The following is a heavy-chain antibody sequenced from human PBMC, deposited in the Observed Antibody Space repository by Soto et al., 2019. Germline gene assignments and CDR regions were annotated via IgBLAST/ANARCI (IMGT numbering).Heavy chain of an antibody. J-gene: IGHJ1*01. CDR2: ISSSGSTI. V-gene: IGHV3-11*01. Sequence: GGSLRLSCAASGFTFSDYYMSWIRQAPGKGLEWVSYISSSGSTIYYADSVKGRFTISRDNAKNSLYLQMNSLRAEDTAVYYCARESSNWNEYFQHWGQGTLVTVSS. CDR1: GFTFSDYY. D-gene: IGHD1-1*01. CDR3: ARESSNWNEYFQH.